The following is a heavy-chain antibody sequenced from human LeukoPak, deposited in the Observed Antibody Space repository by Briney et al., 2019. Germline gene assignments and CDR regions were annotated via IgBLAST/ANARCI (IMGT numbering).Heavy chain of an antibody. CDR1: GFTFSSYA. D-gene: IGHD1-7*01. Sequence: GGSLRLSCAASGFTFSSYAMSWVRQAPGKGLEWVSAISGSGGSTYYADSVKGRFTISRDNSKNTLYLQMNSLRAEDTAAYYCAKVLELPNWFDPWGQGTLVTVSS. J-gene: IGHJ5*02. V-gene: IGHV3-23*01. CDR2: ISGSGGST. CDR3: AKVLELPNWFDP.